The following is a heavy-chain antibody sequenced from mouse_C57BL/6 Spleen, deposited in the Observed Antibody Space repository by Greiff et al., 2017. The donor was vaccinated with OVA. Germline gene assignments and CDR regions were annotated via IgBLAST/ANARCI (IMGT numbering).Heavy chain of an antibody. CDR2: IHPSDSDT. CDR1: GYTFTSYW. D-gene: IGHD1-1*01. CDR3: AIRGVVEDFGD. V-gene: IGHV1-74*01. Sequence: QVQLQQPGAELVKPGASVKVSCKASGYTFTSYWMHWVKQRPGQGLEWIGRIHPSDSDTNYNQKFKGKATLTVDKSSSPAYMQRSSLTAEDSSVYYCAIRGVVEDFGDWGQGTTLTVSS. J-gene: IGHJ2*01.